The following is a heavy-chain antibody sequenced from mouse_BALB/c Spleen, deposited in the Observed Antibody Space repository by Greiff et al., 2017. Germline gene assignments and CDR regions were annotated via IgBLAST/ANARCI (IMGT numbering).Heavy chain of an antibody. Sequence: EVQLVESGPGLVKPSQSLSLTCTVTGYSITSDYAWNWIRQFPGNKLEWMGYISYSGSTSYNPSLKSRISITRDTSKNQFFLQLNSVTTEDTATYYCARSIFYYGSSPYYFDYWGQGTTLTVSS. CDR3: ARSIFYYGSSPYYFDY. J-gene: IGHJ2*01. D-gene: IGHD1-1*01. CDR2: ISYSGST. V-gene: IGHV3-2*02. CDR1: GYSITSDYA.